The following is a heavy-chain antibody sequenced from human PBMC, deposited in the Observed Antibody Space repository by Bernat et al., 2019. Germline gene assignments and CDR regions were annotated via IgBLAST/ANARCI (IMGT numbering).Heavy chain of an antibody. D-gene: IGHD6-19*01. Sequence: QLQLQESGPGLVKPSETLSLTCTVSGGSISSSSYYWGWIRQPPGKGLEWIGSIYYSGSTYYNPSLKSRVTISVDTSKNQFSLKLSSVTAADTAVYYCARTRWYSSGSLDPSFDPWGQGTLVTVSS. J-gene: IGHJ5*02. CDR2: IYYSGST. CDR1: GGSISSSSYY. V-gene: IGHV4-39*01. CDR3: ARTRWYSSGSLDPSFDP.